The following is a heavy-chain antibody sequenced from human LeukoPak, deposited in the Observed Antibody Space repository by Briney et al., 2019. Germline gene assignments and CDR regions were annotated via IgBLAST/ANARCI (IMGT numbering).Heavy chain of an antibody. J-gene: IGHJ4*02. CDR1: GYTFTGYY. Sequence: GASVKVSCKASGYTFTGYYMHWVRQAPGQGLEWMGIINPSGGSTSYAQKFQGRVTMTRDTSTSTVYMELSSLRSEDTAVYYCARALGYYDSSGSFDYWGQGTLVTASS. D-gene: IGHD3-22*01. CDR2: INPSGGST. CDR3: ARALGYYDSSGSFDY. V-gene: IGHV1-46*01.